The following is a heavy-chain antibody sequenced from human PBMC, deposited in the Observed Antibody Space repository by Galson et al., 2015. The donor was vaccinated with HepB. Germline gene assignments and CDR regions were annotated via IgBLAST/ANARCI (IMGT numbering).Heavy chain of an antibody. CDR2: ISSSSSTI. J-gene: IGHJ5*02. CDR1: GFTFSSYS. V-gene: IGHV3-48*01. D-gene: IGHD3-3*01. CDR3: ASGQIPDFWSGYYNLGGSRNNWFDP. Sequence: SLRLSCAASGFTFSSYSMNWVRQAPGKGLEWVSYISSSSSTIYYADSVKGRFTISRDNAKNSLYLQMNSLRAEDTAVYYCASGQIPDFWSGYYNLGGSRNNWFDPWGQGTLVTVSS.